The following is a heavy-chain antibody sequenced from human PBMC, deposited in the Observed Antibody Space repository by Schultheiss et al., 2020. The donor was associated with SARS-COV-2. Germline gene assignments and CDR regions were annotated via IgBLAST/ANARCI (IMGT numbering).Heavy chain of an antibody. J-gene: IGHJ5*02. D-gene: IGHD2-8*02. CDR3: ARRRSDGNWWLDT. V-gene: IGHV4-30-4*01. Sequence: SETLSLTCTVSGGSIRSGESYWSWIRQSPGKGLEWIGYIDYSGRIFYNPSLKSRLTISVDTSKNQFSLKLTSLTAADTAVYYCARRRSDGNWWLDTWGQGILVTVSS. CDR1: GGSIRSGESY. CDR2: IDYSGRI.